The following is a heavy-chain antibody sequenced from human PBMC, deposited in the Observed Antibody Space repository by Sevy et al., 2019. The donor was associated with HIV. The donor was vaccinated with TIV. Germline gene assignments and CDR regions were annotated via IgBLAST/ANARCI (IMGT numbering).Heavy chain of an antibody. J-gene: IGHJ5*02. CDR1: GGSFSGYY. Sequence: SETLSLTCAVYGGSFSGYYWSWIRQPPGKGLEWIGEINHSGSTNYNPSLKSRVTISVDTSKNQFSLKLSSVTAADPAVYYCARGESSSSPDVVTAISWFDPWGQGTLVTVSS. V-gene: IGHV4-34*01. CDR2: INHSGST. CDR3: ARGESSSSPDVVTAISWFDP. D-gene: IGHD2-21*02.